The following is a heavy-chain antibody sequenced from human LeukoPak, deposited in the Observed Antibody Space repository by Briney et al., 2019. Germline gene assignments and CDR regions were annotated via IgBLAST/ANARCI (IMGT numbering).Heavy chain of an antibody. D-gene: IGHD2-2*01. Sequence: ASVKVSCKASGYTFTGYYMHWVRQAPGQGLEWMGWINPNSGGTNYAQKFQGRVTMTRDTSISTAYMELSRLRSDDTAVYYCARGLGGLPAAIDYWGQGTLVTVSS. V-gene: IGHV1-2*02. CDR3: ARGLGGLPAAIDY. J-gene: IGHJ4*02. CDR1: GYTFTGYY. CDR2: INPNSGGT.